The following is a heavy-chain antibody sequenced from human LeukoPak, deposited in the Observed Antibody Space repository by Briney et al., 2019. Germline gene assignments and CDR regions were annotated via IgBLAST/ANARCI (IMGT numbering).Heavy chain of an antibody. CDR1: GFTFSSYA. V-gene: IGHV3-23*01. Sequence: GGSLRPSCAASGFTFSSYAMSWVRQAPGKGLEWVSAISGSGGSTYYADSVKGRFTISRDNSKNTLYLQMNSLRAEDTAVYYCAKSETGTRRYFDYWGQGTLVTVSS. D-gene: IGHD1-7*01. J-gene: IGHJ4*02. CDR3: AKSETGTRRYFDY. CDR2: ISGSGGST.